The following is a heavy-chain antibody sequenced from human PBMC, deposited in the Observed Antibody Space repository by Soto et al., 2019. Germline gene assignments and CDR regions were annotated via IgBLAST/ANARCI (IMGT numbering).Heavy chain of an antibody. CDR1: GGSISSSSYY. J-gene: IGHJ5*02. D-gene: IGHD6-19*01. V-gene: IGHV4-39*01. CDR3: ARHIHDGGVAVAGNWFDP. CDR2: IYYSGST. Sequence: SETLSLTCTVSGGSISSSSYYWGWIRQPPGKGLEWIGSIYYSGSTYYNPSLKSRVTISVDTSKNQFSRKLSSVTAADTAVDYCARHIHDGGVAVAGNWFDPWGQGTLVTVSS.